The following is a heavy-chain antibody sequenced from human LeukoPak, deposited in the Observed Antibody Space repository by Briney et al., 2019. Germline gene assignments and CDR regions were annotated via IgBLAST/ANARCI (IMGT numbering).Heavy chain of an antibody. CDR3: ARSVVTAANWFDP. CDR1: GFTFSSYA. CDR2: SSGSGGST. D-gene: IGHD2-21*02. J-gene: IGHJ5*02. V-gene: IGHV3-23*01. Sequence: PGGSLRLSCAASGFTFSSYAMSWVRQAPGKGLEWVPASSGSGGSTYYADSVKGRFTISRDNSKNTLYLQMGSLRVEDMAVYYCARSVVTAANWFDPWGQGTLVTVSS.